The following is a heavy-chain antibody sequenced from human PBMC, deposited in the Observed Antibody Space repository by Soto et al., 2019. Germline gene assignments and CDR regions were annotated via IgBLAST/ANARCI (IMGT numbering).Heavy chain of an antibody. Sequence: QVQLVESGGGVVQPGRSLRLSCAASGFTFSSYAMHWVRQAPGKGLEWVAVISYDGSNNYYADSVKGRFTISRDNSKNALYLQMNSLRAEDTAVYYCARDLYYDSSGYTDYWGQGTLVTVSS. CDR1: GFTFSSYA. V-gene: IGHV3-30-3*01. CDR3: ARDLYYDSSGYTDY. J-gene: IGHJ4*02. D-gene: IGHD3-22*01. CDR2: ISYDGSNN.